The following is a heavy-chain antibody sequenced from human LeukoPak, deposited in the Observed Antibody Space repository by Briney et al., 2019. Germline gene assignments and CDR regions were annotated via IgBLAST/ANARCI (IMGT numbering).Heavy chain of an antibody. CDR1: GGSFSGYY. CDR3: ARPYVRGVHKMYGWFDP. V-gene: IGHV4-34*01. D-gene: IGHD3-10*02. CDR2: INHSGST. Sequence: PSETLSLTCAVYGGSFSGYYWSWIRQPPGKGLEWIGEINHSGSTNYNPSLKSRVTISVDTSKNQFSLKLSSVTAADTAVYYCARPYVRGVHKMYGWFDPWGQGTLVTVSS. J-gene: IGHJ5*02.